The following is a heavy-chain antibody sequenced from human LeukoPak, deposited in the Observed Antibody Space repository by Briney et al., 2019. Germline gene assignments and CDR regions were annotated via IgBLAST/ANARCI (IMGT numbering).Heavy chain of an antibody. CDR1: GGSISSYY. J-gene: IGHJ6*03. CDR2: IYTSGGT. CDR3: ARGSSSRYYYYYYMDV. V-gene: IGHV4-4*09. D-gene: IGHD6-13*01. Sequence: SETLSLTCTVSGGSISSYYWSWIRQPPGKGLEWIGYIYTSGGTNYNPSLKSRVTISVDTSKNQFSLKLSSVTAAGTAVYYCARGSSSRYYYYYYMDVWGKGTTVTVSS.